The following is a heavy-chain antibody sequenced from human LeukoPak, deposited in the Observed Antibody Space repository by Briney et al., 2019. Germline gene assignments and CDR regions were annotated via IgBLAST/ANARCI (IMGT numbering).Heavy chain of an antibody. CDR1: GFTFSSYA. D-gene: IGHD3-10*01. CDR2: ISGSGGST. Sequence: PGGSLRLSCAASGFTFSSYAMSWVRQPPGKGREWVSAISGSGGSTCYADSVKGRFTISRDNSKNTLYLQMNSLRAEDTAVYYCAKDQVKIWFGEFIVWGQGTLVTVSS. V-gene: IGHV3-23*01. J-gene: IGHJ4*02. CDR3: AKDQVKIWFGEFIV.